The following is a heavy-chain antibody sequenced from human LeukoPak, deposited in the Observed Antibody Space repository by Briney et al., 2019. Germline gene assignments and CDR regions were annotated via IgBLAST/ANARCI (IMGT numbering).Heavy chain of an antibody. CDR3: AKATATVTTLSAFDY. CDR1: GFTFSSYS. V-gene: IGHV3-48*04. CDR2: ITTSGGAK. D-gene: IGHD4-17*01. J-gene: IGHJ4*02. Sequence: GGSLRLSCAASGFTFSSYSMNWVRQAPGKGLEWISYITTSGGAKNYADSVKGRFTISRDNSKNSLYLQMISLRTEDTAMYYCAKATATVTTLSAFDYWGRGTLVTVSS.